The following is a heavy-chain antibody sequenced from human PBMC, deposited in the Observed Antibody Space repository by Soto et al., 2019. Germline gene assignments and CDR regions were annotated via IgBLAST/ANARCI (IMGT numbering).Heavy chain of an antibody. CDR2: ITWHSGTI. D-gene: IGHD3-16*01. J-gene: IGHJ6*03. Sequence: DVQLVESGGGLVQRGRSLRLACAASGFTFDQYTMHWVRQAPGKGLEWVSSITWHSGTIGYADSVKGRFTISRDNAKNSLYLQMNSLRGEDTALYYCAKEMITFGDFNYYYMDVWGNGTTVTVSS. CDR3: AKEMITFGDFNYYYMDV. CDR1: GFTFDQYT. V-gene: IGHV3-9*01.